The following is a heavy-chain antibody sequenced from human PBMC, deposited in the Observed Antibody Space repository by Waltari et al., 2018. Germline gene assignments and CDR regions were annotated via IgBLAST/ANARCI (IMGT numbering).Heavy chain of an antibody. CDR2: IYHSGST. J-gene: IGHJ2*01. CDR1: GGSISSSNW. CDR3: ARGQSTTVTTYWYFDL. V-gene: IGHV4-4*02. D-gene: IGHD4-17*01. Sequence: QVQLQQWGAGLLKPSETLSLTCAVYGGSISSSNWWSWVRQPPGKGLEWIGEIYHSGSTNYNPSLKSRVTISVDKSKNQFSLKLSSVTAADTAVYYCARGQSTTVTTYWYFDLWGRGTLVTVSS.